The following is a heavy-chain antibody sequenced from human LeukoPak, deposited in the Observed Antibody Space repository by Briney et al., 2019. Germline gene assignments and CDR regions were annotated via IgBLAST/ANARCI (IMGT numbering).Heavy chain of an antibody. V-gene: IGHV1-2*02. J-gene: IGHJ4*02. CDR1: GCTFTGYY. CDR2: INPNSGGT. D-gene: IGHD3-10*01. Sequence: ASVKVSCKASGCTFTGYYMHWVRQAPGQGLEWMGWINPNSGGTNYAQKFQGRVTMTRDTSISTAYMELSRLRSDDTAVYYCARVSRRFTMVRGGNYDYWGQGTLVTVSS. CDR3: ARVSRRFTMVRGGNYDY.